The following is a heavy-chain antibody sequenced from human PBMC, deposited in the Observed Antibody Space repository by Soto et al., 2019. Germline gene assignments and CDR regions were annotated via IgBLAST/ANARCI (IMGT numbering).Heavy chain of an antibody. J-gene: IGHJ4*02. CDR3: ARALVTTPPRTFDY. CDR1: GFSVSGTF. CDR2: IHSGGNT. Sequence: GGSLRLSCAVSGFSVSGTFMNWVRQATGKGLEWVAVIHSGGNTFYGDSVKGRFTISRDNSKNMVYLQMTSLRGDDTAVYFCARALVTTPPRTFDYWGQGTPVTVSS. D-gene: IGHD2-21*02. V-gene: IGHV3-66*01.